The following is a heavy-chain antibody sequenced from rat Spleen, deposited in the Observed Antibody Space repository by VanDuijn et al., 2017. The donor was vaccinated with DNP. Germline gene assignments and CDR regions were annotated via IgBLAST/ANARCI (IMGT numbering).Heavy chain of an antibody. CDR3: ARRGYNNAWYFDF. D-gene: IGHD1-10*01. CDR1: GFTFSDYN. CDR2: ISYEGSRT. J-gene: IGHJ1*01. Sequence: EVQLVESGGGLVQPGRSLKLSCEASGFTFSDYNMAWVRQAPKKGLEWVAYISYEGSRTYYGDSVKGRFTISRDNAERTLYLQMNSLRSEDTATYYCARRGYNNAWYFDFWGPGTMVTVSS. V-gene: IGHV5-22*01.